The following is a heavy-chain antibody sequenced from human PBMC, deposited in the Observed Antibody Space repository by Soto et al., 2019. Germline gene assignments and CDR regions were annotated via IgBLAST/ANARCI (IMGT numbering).Heavy chain of an antibody. V-gene: IGHV4-59*01. D-gene: IGHD3-22*01. CDR1: GGSISSYY. J-gene: IGHJ4*02. Sequence: SETLSLTCTVSGGSISSYYWSWIRQPPGKGLEWIGYIYYSGSTNYNPSLKSRVTISVDTSKNQFSLKLSSVTAADTAVYYCAGAWDYYASSCYLDYWAQGPLVTVCS. CDR3: AGAWDYYASSCYLDY. CDR2: IYYSGST.